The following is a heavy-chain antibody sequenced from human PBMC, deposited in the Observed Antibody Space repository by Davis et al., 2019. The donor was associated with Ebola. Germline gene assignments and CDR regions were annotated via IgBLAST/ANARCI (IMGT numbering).Heavy chain of an antibody. CDR2: ISYDGSNK. V-gene: IGHV3-30-3*01. CDR1: GFTFSSYA. D-gene: IGHD1-26*01. Sequence: GESLKISCAASGFTFSSYAMHWVRQAPGKGLEWVAVISYDGSNKYYADSVKGRFTISRDNAKSSLFLQMNSLRDEDTAVYYCVRDRGVGASSNARSFDYWGQGTLVTVSS. J-gene: IGHJ4*02. CDR3: VRDRGVGASSNARSFDY.